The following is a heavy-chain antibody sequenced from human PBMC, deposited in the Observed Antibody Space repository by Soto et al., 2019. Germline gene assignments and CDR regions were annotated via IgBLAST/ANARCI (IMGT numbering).Heavy chain of an antibody. CDR1: GGSISSYY. J-gene: IGHJ4*02. V-gene: IGHV4-34*01. D-gene: IGHD4-17*01. CDR2: INHSGSA. CDR3: ARASTTVTTLDY. Sequence: PSETLSLTCTVSGGSISSYYWSWIRQTPGKGLQWIGQINHSGSANYNPSLKSRVTISVHTSSSQFSLELSSVTAADTAVYYCARASTTVTTLDYWGQGTLVTVSS.